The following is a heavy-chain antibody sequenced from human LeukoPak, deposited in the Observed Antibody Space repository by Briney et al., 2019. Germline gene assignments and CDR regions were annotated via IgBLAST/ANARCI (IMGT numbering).Heavy chain of an antibody. V-gene: IGHV4-34*01. J-gene: IGHJ4*02. CDR3: ARVSVRGVIPYYFDF. CDR1: GGSFSGYY. D-gene: IGHD3-10*02. Sequence: PSETLSLTCAVYGGSFSGYYWSWIRQPPGKGLEWIGEINHSGSTNYNPSLKSRVTISVDTSKNQFSLKLSSVTAADTAVYYCARVSVRGVIPYYFDFWGQGTLVTVSS. CDR2: INHSGST.